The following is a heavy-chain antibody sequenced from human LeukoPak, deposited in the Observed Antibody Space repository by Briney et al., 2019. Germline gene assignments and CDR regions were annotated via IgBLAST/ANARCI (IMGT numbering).Heavy chain of an antibody. CDR3: ARRYCTNGVCYRLWFDP. V-gene: IGHV1-18*01. Sequence: ASVKVSCKASGYTFTSYGISWVRQAPGQGLEWMGWISAYNGNTNYAQKLQGRVTMTTDTSTSTAYMELRSLRSDDTAVYYCARRYCTNGVCYRLWFDPWGQGTLDTVSS. J-gene: IGHJ5*02. CDR1: GYTFTSYG. D-gene: IGHD2-8*01. CDR2: ISAYNGNT.